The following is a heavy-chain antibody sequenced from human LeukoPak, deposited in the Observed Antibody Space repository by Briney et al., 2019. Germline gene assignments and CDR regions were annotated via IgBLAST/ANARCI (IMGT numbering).Heavy chain of an antibody. D-gene: IGHD4-23*01. CDR2: IKQDGSDK. Sequence: GGSLRLSCAASGFTFSSYWMSWVRQAPGKGLEWVSNIKQDGSDKYYADSVKGRFTISRDNAKNSLYLQINSLRAEDTAVYYSARKTVVGSYFDYWGEGTPVTVSS. CDR3: ARKTVVGSYFDY. CDR1: GFTFSSYW. V-gene: IGHV3-7*03. J-gene: IGHJ4*02.